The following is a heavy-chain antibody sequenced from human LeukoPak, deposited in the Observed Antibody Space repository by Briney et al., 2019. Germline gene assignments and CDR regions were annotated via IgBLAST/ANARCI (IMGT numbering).Heavy chain of an antibody. V-gene: IGHV4-39*01. Sequence: SETLSLTCTVSGGSISSSSYYWGWIRQPPGKGLEWIGSIYYSGSTYYNPSLKSRVTISVDTSKNQFSLKLSSVTAADTAVYYCASRGYYDILTGYYQISPFDYWGQGTLVTVSS. J-gene: IGHJ4*02. CDR1: GGSISSSSYY. D-gene: IGHD3-9*01. CDR3: ASRGYYDILTGYYQISPFDY. CDR2: IYYSGST.